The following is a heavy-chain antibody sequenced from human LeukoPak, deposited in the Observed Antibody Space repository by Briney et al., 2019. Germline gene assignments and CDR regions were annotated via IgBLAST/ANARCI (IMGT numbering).Heavy chain of an antibody. CDR1: GFTFSSYA. Sequence: GGSLRLSCAASGFTFSSYAMSWVRQAPGKGLEWVPAISGSGGSTYYADSVKGRFTISRDNSKNTLYLQMNSLRAEDTAVYYCAKSASLIVASQSAFDIWGQGTMVTVSS. J-gene: IGHJ3*02. CDR2: ISGSGGST. V-gene: IGHV3-23*01. CDR3: AKSASLIVASQSAFDI. D-gene: IGHD3-22*01.